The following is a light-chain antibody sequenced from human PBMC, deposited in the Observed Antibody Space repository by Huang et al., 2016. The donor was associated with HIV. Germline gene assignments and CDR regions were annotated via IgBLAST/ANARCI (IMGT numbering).Light chain of an antibody. Sequence: EIVMTQSPATLSVSPGERVTLSCRANRSVSTNLAWYQQGPGQAPRLLIYGSSTRAPGIPARFSGSGSGTDFSLTISSLQSEDCALYYCHQYNNWLLSFGGGTRVDI. CDR3: HQYNNWLLS. CDR2: GSS. J-gene: IGKJ4*01. CDR1: RSVSTN. V-gene: IGKV3-15*01.